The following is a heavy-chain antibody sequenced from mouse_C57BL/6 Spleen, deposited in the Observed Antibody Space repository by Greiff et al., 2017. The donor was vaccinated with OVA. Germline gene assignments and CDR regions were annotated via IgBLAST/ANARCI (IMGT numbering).Heavy chain of an antibody. V-gene: IGHV14-3*01. CDR3: ARPYGSSGYYFDY. CDR2: IDPANGNT. Sequence: VQLKESVAELVRPGASVKLSCTASGFNIKNTYMHWVKQRPEQGLEWIGRIDPANGNTKYAPKFQGKATITADTSSNTAYLQLSSLTSEDTAIYYCARPYGSSGYYFDYWGQGTTLTVSS. CDR1: GFNIKNTY. J-gene: IGHJ2*01. D-gene: IGHD1-1*01.